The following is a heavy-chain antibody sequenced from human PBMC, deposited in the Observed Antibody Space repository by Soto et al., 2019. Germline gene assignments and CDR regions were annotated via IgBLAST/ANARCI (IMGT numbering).Heavy chain of an antibody. CDR1: GYSFTKYH. J-gene: IGHJ4*02. V-gene: IGHV1-2*02. D-gene: IGHD1-1*01. CDR2: INPGSGVT. CDR3: ARVAGHKNARFDT. Sequence: ASVKVSCKASGYSFTKYHMHWVRQAPGQGLEWMGWINPGSGVTNQAQKFQGRVTMTRDTSITTTYMELNSLTSDDTAVYYCARVAGHKNARFDTWGQGALVTVSA.